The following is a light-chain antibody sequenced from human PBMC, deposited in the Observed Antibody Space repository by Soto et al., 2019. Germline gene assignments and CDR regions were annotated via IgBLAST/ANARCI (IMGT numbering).Light chain of an antibody. CDR1: QSISTW. CDR2: KTS. V-gene: IGKV1-5*03. Sequence: DIQMTQSPSNLSASVGDRVTITCRASQSISTWLAWYQQKPGRAPNLLIYKTSSLERGVPSRFSGSGSGTEFTLTISSLQPDDFATYYCQQYNTYSPWTFGQGTKVEIK. J-gene: IGKJ1*01. CDR3: QQYNTYSPWT.